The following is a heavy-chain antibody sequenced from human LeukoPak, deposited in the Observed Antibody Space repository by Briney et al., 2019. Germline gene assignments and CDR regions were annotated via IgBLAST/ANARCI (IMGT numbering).Heavy chain of an antibody. CDR3: ARVTYYDSSGYPRCAFDI. CDR1: GGSISSGSYY. Sequence: SQTLSLTCTVSGGSISSGSYYWSWIRQPAGKGLEWIGRIYTSGSTNYNPSLKSRVTISVDTSKNQFSLKLSSVTAADTAVYYCARVTYYDSSGYPRCAFDIWGQGTMVTVSS. CDR2: IYTSGST. V-gene: IGHV4-61*02. J-gene: IGHJ3*02. D-gene: IGHD3-22*01.